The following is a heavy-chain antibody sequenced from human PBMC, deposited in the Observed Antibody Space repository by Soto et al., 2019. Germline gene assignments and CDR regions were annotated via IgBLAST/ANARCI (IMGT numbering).Heavy chain of an antibody. D-gene: IGHD2-21*01. J-gene: IGHJ6*03. CDR1: GFTFGDYA. Sequence: PGGSLRLSCTASGFTFGDYAMSWFRQAPGKGLEWVGFIRSKAYGGTTEYAASVKGRFTISRDDSKSIAYLQMNSLKTEDTAVYYCTRDPRLRYYYYYMDVWGKGTKVTVSS. CDR2: IRSKAYGGTT. CDR3: TRDPRLRYYYYYMDV. V-gene: IGHV3-49*03.